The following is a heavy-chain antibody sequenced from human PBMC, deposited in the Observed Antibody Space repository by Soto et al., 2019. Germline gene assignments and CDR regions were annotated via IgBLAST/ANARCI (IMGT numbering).Heavy chain of an antibody. J-gene: IGHJ6*02. Sequence: PGGSLRLSCAGSGFTFSHYGLHWVRQAPGKGPEWVAAISYDGSNEYYADSVKGRFTISRDKTKNMLYLQMNSLRTEDTALYYFGKFLDVVVVPAVYGMDVWGQGTTVPFSS. D-gene: IGHD2-2*03. V-gene: IGHV3-30*18. CDR3: GKFLDVVVVPAVYGMDV. CDR2: ISYDGSNE. CDR1: GFTFSHYG.